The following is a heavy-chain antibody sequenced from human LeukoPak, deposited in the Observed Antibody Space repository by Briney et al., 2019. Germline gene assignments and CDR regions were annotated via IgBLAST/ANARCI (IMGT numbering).Heavy chain of an antibody. D-gene: IGHD6-19*01. J-gene: IGHJ4*02. V-gene: IGHV3-7*01. Sequence: GGSLRLSCAASGFTFSSYWMSWVRQAPGKGLEWVANIKQDGSEKYYVDSVKGRFTISRDNAKNSLYLQMNSLRAEDTAVYYCARYSVAGHELGLDYWGQGTLVTVSS. CDR3: ARYSVAGHELGLDY. CDR2: IKQDGSEK. CDR1: GFTFSSYW.